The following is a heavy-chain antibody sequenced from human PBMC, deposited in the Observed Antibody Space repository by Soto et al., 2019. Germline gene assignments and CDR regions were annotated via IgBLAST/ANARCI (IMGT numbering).Heavy chain of an antibody. V-gene: IGHV4-39*01. D-gene: IGHD2-21*02. J-gene: IGHJ5*02. CDR2: IYYSGST. CDR1: GGSISSSSYF. Sequence: PSETLSLTCSVSGGSISSSSYFWGWIRQPPGKGLVWIGSIYYSGSTYYNPSLKSRVTVSVDTSKNQFSLKLSSVTAADTAVYYCARHPSDFWFDPWGQGTLVTVSS. CDR3: ARHPSDFWFDP.